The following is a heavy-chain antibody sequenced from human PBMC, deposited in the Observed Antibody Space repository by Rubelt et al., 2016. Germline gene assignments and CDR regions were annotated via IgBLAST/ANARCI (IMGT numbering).Heavy chain of an antibody. CDR2: INHSGST. V-gene: IGHV4-34*01. D-gene: IGHD6-19*01. CDR1: GGSFSGYY. CDR3: ARRNGYSSGWYSIRGAFDI. Sequence: QVQLQQWGAGLLKPSETLSLTCAVYGGSFSGYYWSWIRQPPGKGLEWIGEINHSGSTNYNPSLKSRVTISVEPSKTQFSLKLSSVTAADTAVYYCARRNGYSSGWYSIRGAFDIWGQGTMVTVSS. J-gene: IGHJ3*02.